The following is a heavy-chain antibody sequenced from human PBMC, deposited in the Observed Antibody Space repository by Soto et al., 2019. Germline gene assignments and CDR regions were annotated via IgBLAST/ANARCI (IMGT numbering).Heavy chain of an antibody. CDR3: ARGWRYSGCYYWDYYYYGMDV. Sequence: ASVKVSCKASGYTFTSYGISWVRQAPGQGLEWMGWISAYNGNTNYAQKLQGRVTMTTDTSTSTAYMELRSLRSDDTAVYYCARGWRYSGCYYWDYYYYGMDVWGQGTTVTVSS. D-gene: IGHD1-26*01. J-gene: IGHJ6*02. V-gene: IGHV1-18*01. CDR1: GYTFTSYG. CDR2: ISAYNGNT.